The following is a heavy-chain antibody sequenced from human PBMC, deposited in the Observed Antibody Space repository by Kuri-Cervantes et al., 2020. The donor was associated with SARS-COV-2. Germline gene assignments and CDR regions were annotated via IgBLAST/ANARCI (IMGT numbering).Heavy chain of an antibody. CDR3: ARDLDDYIPNGGDAFDI. V-gene: IGHV3-30-3*01. D-gene: IGHD5-24*01. CDR1: GFTFSNSD. Sequence: LSLTCAASGFTFSNSDMNWVRQAPGKGLEWVAVISYDGSNKYYADSVKGRFTISRDNSKNTLYLQMNSLRAEDTAVYYCARDLDDYIPNGGDAFDIWGQGTRVTVSS. CDR2: ISYDGSNK. J-gene: IGHJ3*02.